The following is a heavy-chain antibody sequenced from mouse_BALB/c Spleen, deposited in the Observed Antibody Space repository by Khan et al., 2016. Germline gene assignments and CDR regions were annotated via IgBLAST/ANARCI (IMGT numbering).Heavy chain of an antibody. V-gene: IGHV7-3*02. CDR2: IRNKANGYTT. D-gene: IGHD1-1*01. CDR1: GFTFTDYY. CDR3: ARDIYSGSIWNFDV. J-gene: IGHJ1*01. Sequence: EVELVESGGGLVQPGGSLRLSCATSGFTFTDYYMSWVRQPPGKALEWLGFIRNKANGYTTENSASVKGRFTISRDNSQSILYLQMNTLRAEDSATYYCARDIYSGSIWNFDVWGAGTTVTVSS.